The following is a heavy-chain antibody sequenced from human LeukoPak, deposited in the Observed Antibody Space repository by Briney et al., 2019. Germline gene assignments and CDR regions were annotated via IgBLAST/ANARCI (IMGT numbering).Heavy chain of an antibody. D-gene: IGHD1-20*01. J-gene: IGHJ4*02. V-gene: IGHV3-48*03. CDR2: ISSSGSTI. CDR1: GFTFSSYE. CDR3: TTSPRVVTGPGDFDY. Sequence: GGSLRLSCAASGFTFSSYEMNWVRQAPGKGLEWVSYISSSGSTIYYADSVKGRFTISRDNAKNSLYLQMNSLKTEDTAVYYCTTSPRVVTGPGDFDYWGQGTLVTVSS.